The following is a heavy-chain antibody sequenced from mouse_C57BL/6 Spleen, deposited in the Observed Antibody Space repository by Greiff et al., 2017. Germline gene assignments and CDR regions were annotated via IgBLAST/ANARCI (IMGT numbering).Heavy chain of an antibody. V-gene: IGHV1-20*01. D-gene: IGHD1-1*01. J-gene: IGHJ2*01. CDR1: GYSFTGSF. CDR3: ARSYYGSSYDFDY. CDR2: INPYNGDT. Sequence: VQLQQSGPELVKPGDSVKISCKASGYSFTGSFMNWGMQSHGKSLEWIGRINPYNGDTFSNQKFKGKATLTVDKSSSTAHMELRSLTSEDSAVYYCARSYYGSSYDFDYWGQGTTLTVSS.